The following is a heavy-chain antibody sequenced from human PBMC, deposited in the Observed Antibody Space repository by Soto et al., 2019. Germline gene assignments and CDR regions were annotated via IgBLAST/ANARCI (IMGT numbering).Heavy chain of an antibody. CDR3: GREGVAATPLGSYYYYYSMDV. CDR1: GYTFTSCG. J-gene: IGHJ6*03. Sequence: AGVKVFCSAVGYTFTSCGIMSLLQAPGEGGEWMVWISAYNGNTNYSQKFQGRVTMTTDTSTNKAYMQLRSMRSDDDAVEYCGREGVAATPLGSYYYYYSMDVWGKGTTVTVSS. CDR2: ISAYNGNT. D-gene: IGHD2-15*01. V-gene: IGHV1-18*01.